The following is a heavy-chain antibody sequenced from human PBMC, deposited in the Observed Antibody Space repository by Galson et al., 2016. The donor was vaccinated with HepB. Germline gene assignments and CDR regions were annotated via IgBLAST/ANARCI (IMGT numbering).Heavy chain of an antibody. V-gene: IGHV3-11*06. CDR1: GFTFSDYY. CDR2: ISSSSTYI. CDR3: ARDHYDFWSAYIASLGGFIDY. J-gene: IGHJ4*02. D-gene: IGHD3-3*01. Sequence: SLRLSCAASGFTFSDYYMGWIRQAPGKGLEWVPSISSSSTYIYYADSVKGRFTISRDNAKNSLYLQMNSLRAEDTAVYYCARDHYDFWSAYIASLGGFIDYWGQGTLVTVSS.